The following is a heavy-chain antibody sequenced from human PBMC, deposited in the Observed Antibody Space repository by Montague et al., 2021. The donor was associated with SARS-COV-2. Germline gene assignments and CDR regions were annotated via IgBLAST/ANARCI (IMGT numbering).Heavy chain of an antibody. CDR3: ARQEIIVVVVAAARGWFDP. J-gene: IGHJ5*02. CDR2: IYYSGST. Sequence: SETLSLTCTVSGGSISSSSYYWGWIRQPPGKGLEWIGSIYYSGSTYYNPSLKSRVTISVDTSKNQFSLKLSAVTAADTAVYYCARQEIIVVVVAAARGWFDPWGQGTQVTVSS. V-gene: IGHV4-39*01. CDR1: GGSISSSSYY. D-gene: IGHD2-15*01.